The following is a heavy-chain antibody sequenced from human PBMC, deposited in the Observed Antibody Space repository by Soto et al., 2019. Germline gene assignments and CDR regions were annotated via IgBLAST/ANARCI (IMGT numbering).Heavy chain of an antibody. CDR2: IYYSGST. CDR1: GGSISSGGYY. J-gene: IGHJ4*02. Sequence: QVQLQESGPGLVKPSQTLSLTCTVSGGSISSGGYYWSWIRQHPGKGLEWIGYIYYSGSTYYNPYLKSRVTISVATSKKQFYLKLSSVTAADTAVYYCARGKVGATFDSWGEGKLVTVSS. D-gene: IGHD1-26*01. CDR3: ARGKVGATFDS. V-gene: IGHV4-31*03.